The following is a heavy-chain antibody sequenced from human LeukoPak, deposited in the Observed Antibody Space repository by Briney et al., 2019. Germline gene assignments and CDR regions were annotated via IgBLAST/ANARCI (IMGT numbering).Heavy chain of an antibody. CDR1: GFIFSDSV. CDR3: ARRTAGAKDL. Sequence: GGSLRLSCAASGFIFSDSVMSWVRQAPGQGLELVAAISSTGYTDNADSLKGRFSISRDNSKDTLYLQMNSLRVDDTAIYYCARRTAGAKDLWGKGTTVTVSP. D-gene: IGHD6-19*01. CDR2: ISSTGYT. J-gene: IGHJ6*04. V-gene: IGHV3-23*05.